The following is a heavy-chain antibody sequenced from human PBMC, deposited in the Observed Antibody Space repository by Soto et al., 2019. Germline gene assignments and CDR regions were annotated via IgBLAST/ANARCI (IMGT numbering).Heavy chain of an antibody. CDR3: ARLYCSASSCYSVGAFDI. CDR1: GFTFSSYG. V-gene: IGHV3-33*03. CDR2: IWFDGSDK. Sequence: PGGSLRLSCAASGFTFSSYGMHWVRQAPGKGLEWVALIWFDGSDKYSADSVKGRFTISRDNSKNTPYLQMNSLRAEDTAVYYCARLYCSASSCYSVGAFDIWGQGTMVTVSS. J-gene: IGHJ3*02. D-gene: IGHD2-15*01.